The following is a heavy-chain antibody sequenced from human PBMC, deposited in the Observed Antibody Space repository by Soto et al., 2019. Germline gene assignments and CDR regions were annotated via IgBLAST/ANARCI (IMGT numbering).Heavy chain of an antibody. CDR3: ARVSSSWYKDYFDY. D-gene: IGHD6-13*01. V-gene: IGHV4-31*03. CDR2: IYYSGST. Sequence: SETLSLTCTVSGGSISSGGYYWSWIRQHPGKGLEWIGYIYYSGSTYYNPSLKSRVTISVDTSKNQFSLKLSSVTAADTAVYYCARVSSSWYKDYFDYWGQGTLVTVSS. J-gene: IGHJ4*02. CDR1: GGSISSGGYY.